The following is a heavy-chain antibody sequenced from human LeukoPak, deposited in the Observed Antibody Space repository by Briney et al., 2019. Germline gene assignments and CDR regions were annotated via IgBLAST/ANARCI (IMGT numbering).Heavy chain of an antibody. Sequence: GGTLRLSCAASGFTFSNYGMSWVRQAPGKGLEWVSVISGSGGSTYYADSVKGRFTISRDNSKNTLYLQMNSLRAEDTAVYYCANYGDCSRTSCSHYYYYYMDVWGKGTTVTISS. D-gene: IGHD2-2*03. CDR2: ISGSGGST. J-gene: IGHJ6*03. CDR1: GFTFSNYG. CDR3: ANYGDCSRTSCSHYYYYYMDV. V-gene: IGHV3-23*01.